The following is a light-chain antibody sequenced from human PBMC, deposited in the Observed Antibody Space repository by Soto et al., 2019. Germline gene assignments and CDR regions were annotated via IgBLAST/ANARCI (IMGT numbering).Light chain of an antibody. Sequence: QSALTQPASVSGSPGQSITISCTGTSSDVGSYNLVSWYQQHPGKAPKLMIYEDNKRPSGVSNRFSGSKSGSTASLTISGLQAEDEADYYCCSYSGSITYVFGTGTKLTVL. CDR3: CSYSGSITYV. CDR2: EDN. J-gene: IGLJ1*01. V-gene: IGLV2-23*01. CDR1: SSDVGSYNL.